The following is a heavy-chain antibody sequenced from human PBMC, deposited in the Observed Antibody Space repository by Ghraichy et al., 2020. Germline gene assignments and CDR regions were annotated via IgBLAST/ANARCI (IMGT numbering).Heavy chain of an antibody. CDR3: AKDPRGPDY. J-gene: IGHJ4*02. Sequence: ETLSLTCAASGFTFSGSAMTWVRQLPGKGLEWVSSISGSADTTYYADSVKGRFTISRDNSKNTLYLQMNSLTAEDTAVYYCAKDPRGPDYWGQGTLVTVSS. CDR1: GFTFSGSA. D-gene: IGHD5-12*01. V-gene: IGHV3-23*01. CDR2: ISGSADTT.